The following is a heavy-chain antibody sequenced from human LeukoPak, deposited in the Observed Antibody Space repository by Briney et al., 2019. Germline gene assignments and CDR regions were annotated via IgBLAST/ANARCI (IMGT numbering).Heavy chain of an antibody. CDR2: IIPIFGTA. J-gene: IGHJ5*02. D-gene: IGHD2-2*01. CDR1: GGTFSSYA. CDR3: ARDGRSSTSYNWFDP. V-gene: IGHV1-69*13. Sequence: ASVKVSCKASGGTFSSYAISWVRQAPGQGLEWMGGIIPIFGTANYAQKFQGRVTITADESTSTAYMELSSLRSEDTAVYYCARDGRSSTSYNWFDPWGQGTLVTVSS.